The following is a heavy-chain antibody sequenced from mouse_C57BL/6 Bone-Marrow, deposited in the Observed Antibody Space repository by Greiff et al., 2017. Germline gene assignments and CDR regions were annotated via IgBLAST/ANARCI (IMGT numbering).Heavy chain of an antibody. CDR3: PKLLWLGRRKAY. CDR1: GFTFSSYG. J-gene: IGHJ3*01. D-gene: IGHD2-2*01. CDR2: ISSGGSYT. V-gene: IGHV5-6*01. Sequence: EVKLVESGGDLVKPGGSLKLSCAASGFTFSSYGMSWVRQTPDKRLEWVATISSGGSYTNYPDSVKGRFTLSRDNAKNTLYLQMSSLKSEDTAMYYYPKLLWLGRRKAYWGKGTLVTVSA.